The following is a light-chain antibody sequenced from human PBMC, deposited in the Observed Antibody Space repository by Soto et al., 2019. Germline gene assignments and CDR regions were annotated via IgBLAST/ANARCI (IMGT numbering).Light chain of an antibody. J-gene: IGLJ2*01. Sequence: QSALTQPASVSGSPGQSITISCTGTSSDIGGYNYVSWYQQHPGKAPKLMIYDVSDRPSGVSNRFSGSKSGNTASLTISGLPAEEEADYYCASYASSNTVLFGGGTKLTVL. CDR3: ASYASSNTVL. CDR2: DVS. V-gene: IGLV2-14*03. CDR1: SSDIGGYNY.